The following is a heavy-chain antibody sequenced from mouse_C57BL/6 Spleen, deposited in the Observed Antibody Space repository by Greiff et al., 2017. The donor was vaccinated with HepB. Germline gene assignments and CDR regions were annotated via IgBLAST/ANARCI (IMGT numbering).Heavy chain of an antibody. J-gene: IGHJ3*01. CDR2: INPNNGGT. CDR3: AREGLGYYYGSSRAWFAY. Sequence: EVQLQQSGPELVKPGASVKISCKASGYTFTDYYMNWVKQSHGKSLEWIGDINPNNGGTSYNQKFKGKATLTVDKSSSTAYMELRSLTSEDSAVYYCAREGLGYYYGSSRAWFAYWGQGTLVTVSA. V-gene: IGHV1-26*01. CDR1: GYTFTDYY. D-gene: IGHD1-1*01.